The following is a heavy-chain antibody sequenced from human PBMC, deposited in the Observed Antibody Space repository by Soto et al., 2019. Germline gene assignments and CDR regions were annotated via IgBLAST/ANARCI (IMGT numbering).Heavy chain of an antibody. CDR2: VIPIFGTA. CDR1: GGTFSSYA. D-gene: IGHD6-13*01. V-gene: IGHV1-69*01. CDR3: ARDLGAAAGPYY. Sequence: QVQLVQSGAEVKKPGSSVKVSCKASGGTFSSYAISWVRQAPGQGLEWMGGVIPIFGTANYVQKFQGRITITADESTSTAYMELSSLRSEDTAVYYCARDLGAAAGPYYWGQGTLVTVSS. J-gene: IGHJ4*02.